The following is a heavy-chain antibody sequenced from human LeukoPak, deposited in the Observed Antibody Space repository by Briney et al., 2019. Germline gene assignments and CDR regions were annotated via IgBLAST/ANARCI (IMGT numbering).Heavy chain of an antibody. D-gene: IGHD3-9*01. J-gene: IGHJ4*02. CDR3: AKASILTGLYYFDY. V-gene: IGHV3-23*01. CDR1: GFTVSSSY. CDR2: ISGSGGST. Sequence: GGSLRLSCAASGFTVSSSYMSWVRQAPGKGLEWVSTISGSGGSTYYADSVKGRFTISRDNSKNTLYLQMNSLRAEDTAVYYCAKASILTGLYYFDYWGQGTLVTVSS.